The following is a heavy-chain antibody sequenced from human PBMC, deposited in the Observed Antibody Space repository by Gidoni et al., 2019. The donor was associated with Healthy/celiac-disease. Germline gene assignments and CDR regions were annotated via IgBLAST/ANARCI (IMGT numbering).Heavy chain of an antibody. V-gene: IGHV3-21*01. D-gene: IGHD3-10*01. CDR3: ARDSITMVRGVFTADAFDI. J-gene: IGHJ3*02. CDR2: ISSRSSYI. Sequence: EAQLVESGGGLVKPGGSLRLSCPASGFTFSSYSMNWFRQAPGKGLAWVSSISSRSSYIYYADSVKGRFTISRDNAKNSLYLQMNSLRAEDTAVYYCARDSITMVRGVFTADAFDIWGQGTMVTVSS. CDR1: GFTFSSYS.